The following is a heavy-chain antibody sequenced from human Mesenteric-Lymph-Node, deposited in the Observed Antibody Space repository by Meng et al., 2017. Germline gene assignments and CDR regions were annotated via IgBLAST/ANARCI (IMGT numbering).Heavy chain of an antibody. CDR3: AKDYGSSRTDAFDI. CDR2: ISWNSGSI. J-gene: IGHJ3*02. V-gene: IGHV3-9*03. CDR1: GFTFDDYA. D-gene: IGHD1-26*01. Sequence: SLKISCAASGFTFDDYAMHWVRQAPGKGLEWVSGISWNSGSIGYADSVKGRFTISRDNAKNSLYLQMNSLRAEDMALYYCAKDYGSSRTDAFDIWGQGTMVTVSS.